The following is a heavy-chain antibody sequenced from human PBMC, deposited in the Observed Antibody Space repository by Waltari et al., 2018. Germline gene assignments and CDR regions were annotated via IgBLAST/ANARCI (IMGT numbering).Heavy chain of an antibody. CDR3: AKGIPWVELEPLLDAFDI. CDR1: GFTFSSYG. V-gene: IGHV3-30*18. CDR2: IWYDGSNK. J-gene: IGHJ3*02. Sequence: QVQLVESGGGVVQPGRSLRLSCAASGFTFSSYGMHWVRQAPGKGLEWVAVIWYDGSNKYYADSVKGRFTISRDNSKNTLYLQMNSLRAEDTAMYYCAKGIPWVELEPLLDAFDIWGQGTMVTVSS. D-gene: IGHD1-1*01.